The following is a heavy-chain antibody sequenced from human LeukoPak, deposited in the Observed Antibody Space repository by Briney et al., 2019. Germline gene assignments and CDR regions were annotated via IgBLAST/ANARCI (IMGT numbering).Heavy chain of an antibody. CDR2: ISYDGSNK. CDR3: AKWHRSPYFFDS. J-gene: IGHJ4*02. Sequence: PGGSLRLSCAASGFTFSSYGMHWVRQAPGKGLEWVAVISYDGSNKYYADPVKGRFTISRDNSKNTLYLQMSSLRAEDTAIYSCAKWHRSPYFFDSWGQGTLVTVSS. V-gene: IGHV3-30*18. CDR1: GFTFSSYG.